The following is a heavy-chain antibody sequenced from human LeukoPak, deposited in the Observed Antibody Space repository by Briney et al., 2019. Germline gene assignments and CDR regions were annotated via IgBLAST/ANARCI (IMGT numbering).Heavy chain of an antibody. CDR1: GGSVSSYEYY. D-gene: IGHD3-9*01. Sequence: PSDTLPLTCTVSGGSVSSYEYYWRWIRQPPGRGLEWIESTWYSGSTYYNPSLKSRLPMSVHTSNHHFALKLSSLSRACTAFYYCATMRKGRYFDYIFDHWGKGAMVSVSS. J-gene: IGHJ4*02. CDR2: TWYSGST. V-gene: IGHV4-39*01. CDR3: ATMRKGRYFDYIFDH.